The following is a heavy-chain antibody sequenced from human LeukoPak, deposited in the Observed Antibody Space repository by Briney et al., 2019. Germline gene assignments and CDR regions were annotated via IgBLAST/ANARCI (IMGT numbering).Heavy chain of an antibody. CDR2: IDYSGST. CDR1: GGSSSSGGYY. Sequence: SETLSLTCTVSGGSSSSGGYYWSWIRQHPGKGLEWIGYIDYSGSTYYNPSLKSRVTISVDTSKNQFSLKLSSVTAADTAVYYCARGPSSSDDGESPYNWFDPWGQGTLVTVSS. CDR3: ARGPSSSDDGESPYNWFDP. D-gene: IGHD3-10*01. V-gene: IGHV4-31*03. J-gene: IGHJ5*02.